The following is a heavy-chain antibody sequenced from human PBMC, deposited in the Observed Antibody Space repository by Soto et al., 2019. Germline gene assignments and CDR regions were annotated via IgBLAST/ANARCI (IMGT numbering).Heavy chain of an antibody. Sequence: QITLKDSGPTLVKPTKHLTLTCTFSGFSLSTSGVGVGWFRQPPGKYLEWLALIYLDDDKRNSPSLKSRHTNTKDTSTNPVVLTMTNMEPLYTATYYCAQTYSSGGYIGPFDYWVQGNLVTVSS. CDR2: IYLDDDK. J-gene: IGHJ4*02. CDR1: GFSLSTSGVG. D-gene: IGHD6-19*01. CDR3: AQTYSSGGYIGPFDY. V-gene: IGHV2-5*02.